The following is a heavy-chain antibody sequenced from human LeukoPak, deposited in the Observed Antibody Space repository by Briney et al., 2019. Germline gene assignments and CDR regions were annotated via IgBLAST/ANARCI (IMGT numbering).Heavy chain of an antibody. D-gene: IGHD3-16*01. CDR1: GFTFSNHA. Sequence: PGGSLRLSCAASGFTFSNHAMSWVRQAPGKGLEWVSSIGDAGTYYADSVKGRFTISRDNSKNMLYLQLNSLRAGDTAMYYCAKNLGPFDVRGQGTMVTVSS. J-gene: IGHJ3*01. CDR2: IGDAGT. V-gene: IGHV3-23*01. CDR3: AKNLGPFDV.